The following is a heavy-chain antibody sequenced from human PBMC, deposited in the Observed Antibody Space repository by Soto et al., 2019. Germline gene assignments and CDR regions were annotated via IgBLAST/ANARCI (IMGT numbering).Heavy chain of an antibody. D-gene: IGHD4-17*01. V-gene: IGHV4-59*08. CDR3: ARHDYGGNRLHFDY. Sequence: SETLSLTCTVSGGSISSYYWSWIRQPPGKGLEWIGYIYYSGSTNYNPSLKSRVTISVDTSKNQFSLKLSSVTAADTAVYYCARHDYGGNRLHFDYWGQGTLVTVSS. CDR2: IYYSGST. J-gene: IGHJ4*02. CDR1: GGSISSYY.